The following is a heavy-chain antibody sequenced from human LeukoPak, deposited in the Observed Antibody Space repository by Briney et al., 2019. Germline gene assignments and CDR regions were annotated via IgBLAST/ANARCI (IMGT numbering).Heavy chain of an antibody. V-gene: IGHV3-23*01. CDR3: AKDVRAYCGGDCYLNFDY. CDR2: ISGSGGST. CDR1: GFTFSSYA. Sequence: GGSLRLSCAASGFTFSSYAMSWVRQAPGKGLEWVSAISGSGGSTYYADSVKGRFTISRDNSKNTLYLQMNSLRAEDTAVYYCAKDVRAYCGGDCYLNFDYWGQGTLVTVSS. J-gene: IGHJ4*02. D-gene: IGHD2-21*02.